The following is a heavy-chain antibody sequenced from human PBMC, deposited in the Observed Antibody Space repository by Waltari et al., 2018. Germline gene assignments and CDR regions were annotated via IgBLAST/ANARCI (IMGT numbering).Heavy chain of an antibody. Sequence: QVQLQASGPGLLKPSATLSLTCGVSGYSINSGYYWGWIRQPPGKGLAWIGTIYHDGSTFYDPSLKSRLTMSIDTSKNEFSLKLSAVTAADTAVYYCTRQVLGYCTSAPCRRLDSWGQGTLVTVSS. V-gene: IGHV4-38-2*01. CDR2: IYHDGST. J-gene: IGHJ4*02. CDR3: TRQVLGYCTSAPCRRLDS. CDR1: GYSINSGYY. D-gene: IGHD2-2*03.